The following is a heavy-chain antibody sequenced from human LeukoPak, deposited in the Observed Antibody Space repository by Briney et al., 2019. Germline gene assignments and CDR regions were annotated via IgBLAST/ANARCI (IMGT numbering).Heavy chain of an antibody. J-gene: IGHJ6*02. CDR2: ISYDGSNK. CDR3: AREGYSSGWYPVYYYYGMDV. D-gene: IGHD6-19*01. V-gene: IGHV3-30-3*01. CDR1: GFTFSSYA. Sequence: PGRSLRLSCAASGFTFSSYAMHWVRQAPGKGLEWVAVISYDGSNKYYADSVKGRFTISRDNSKNTLYLQMNSLRVEDTAVYYCAREGYSSGWYPVYYYYGMDVWGQGTTVTVSS.